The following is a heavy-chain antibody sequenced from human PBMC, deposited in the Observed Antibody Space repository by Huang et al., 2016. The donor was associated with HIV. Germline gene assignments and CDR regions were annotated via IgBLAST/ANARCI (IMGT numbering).Heavy chain of an antibody. Sequence: KKPGSSVKVSCKASGGTFSSDAISWVRQAPGQGLEWMGGIITIFGTANYAQKFQGRVTITADESTITSYMELSSLRSEDTAVYYCARVESRRYYDSSGYYYWGQGTLVTVSS. CDR2: IITIFGTA. CDR1: GGTFSSDA. D-gene: IGHD3-22*01. J-gene: IGHJ4*02. V-gene: IGHV1-69*01. CDR3: ARVESRRYYDSSGYYY.